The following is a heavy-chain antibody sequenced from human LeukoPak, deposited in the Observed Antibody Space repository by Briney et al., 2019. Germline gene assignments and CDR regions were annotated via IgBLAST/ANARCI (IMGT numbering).Heavy chain of an antibody. Sequence: PGRSLRLSCAASGFTFSSYAMHWVRQAPGKGLEWVSYIGGGSVMFYADSVKGRFTVSRDNARKSIYLQMSSLRVEDTAIYYCAKDRANWAIDDWGQGTQVTVSS. D-gene: IGHD7-27*01. CDR3: AKDRANWAIDD. CDR2: IGGGSVM. J-gene: IGHJ4*02. CDR1: GFTFSSYA. V-gene: IGHV3-48*01.